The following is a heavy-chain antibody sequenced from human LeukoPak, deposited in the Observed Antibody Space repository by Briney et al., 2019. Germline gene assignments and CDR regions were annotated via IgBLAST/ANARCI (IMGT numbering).Heavy chain of an antibody. Sequence: GRTLRLSCSASGFTFRRYALHWVPEARGKGLEYVSAISSNGGSTYYADSVKGRFTISRDNAKNTLYLQMSSLRAEDTAVYYCVKGLTYYYGSGSYPFDYWGQGTLVTVSS. CDR1: GFTFRRYA. CDR3: VKGLTYYYGSGSYPFDY. V-gene: IGHV3-64D*06. J-gene: IGHJ4*02. D-gene: IGHD3-10*01. CDR2: ISSNGGST.